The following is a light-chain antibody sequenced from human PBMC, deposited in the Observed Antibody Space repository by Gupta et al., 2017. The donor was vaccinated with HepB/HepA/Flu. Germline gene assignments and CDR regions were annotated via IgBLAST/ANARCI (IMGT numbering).Light chain of an antibody. CDR3: ATWDSSLMGVV. J-gene: IGLJ2*01. CDR2: DND. CDR1: SSNTGNNY. Sequence: QSLLTHPPSVSAAPGQRVTTSCSGSSSNTGNNYVFWYQQFPGVAPKLLIYDNDERPSGVPDRFSGSKSGTSATLGITGLQTGDEADYYCATWDSSLMGVVFGGGTKLTVL. V-gene: IGLV1-51*01.